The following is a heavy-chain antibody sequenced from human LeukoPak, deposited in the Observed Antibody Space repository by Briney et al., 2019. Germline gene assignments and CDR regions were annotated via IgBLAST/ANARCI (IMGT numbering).Heavy chain of an antibody. CDR2: IYYSGST. CDR3: AREGVVPAAPRGFWFDP. J-gene: IGHJ5*02. CDR1: GGSISSGGYY. D-gene: IGHD2-2*01. V-gene: IGHV4-31*03. Sequence: PSQTLSLTCTVSGGSISSGGYYWSWIRQHPGKGLEWIGYIYYSGSTYYNPSLKSRVTISVDTSKNQFSLKLSSVTAADTAVYYCAREGVVPAAPRGFWFDPWGQGTLVTVSS.